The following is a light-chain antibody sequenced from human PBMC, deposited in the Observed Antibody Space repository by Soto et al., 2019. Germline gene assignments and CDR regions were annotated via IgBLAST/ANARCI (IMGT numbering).Light chain of an antibody. CDR3: ATWDGGLSGPLV. Sequence: QSALAQPPSASGTPGQRATISCCGSNSNIGSDIVNCYQLLPGAAPEVLINTTNQRPSGVPERFSGSTSGTSASLAISGLQSEDEANSSCATWDGGLSGPLVFGTGTKVTVL. J-gene: IGLJ1*01. CDR2: TTN. CDR1: NSNIGSDI. V-gene: IGLV1-44*01.